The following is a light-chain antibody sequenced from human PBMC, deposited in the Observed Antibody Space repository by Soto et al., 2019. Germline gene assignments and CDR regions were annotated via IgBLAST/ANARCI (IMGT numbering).Light chain of an antibody. Sequence: AIRMTQSPSSFSASTGDRVTITCRASQCISSYLAWYQQKPGKAPKLLIYAASTLQSGVPSRFIGSGSGTDFTLTISCLQSEDFATYYCQQYYSYPPTFGQGTKLEIK. CDR1: QCISSY. CDR2: AAS. J-gene: IGKJ2*01. V-gene: IGKV1-8*01. CDR3: QQYYSYPPT.